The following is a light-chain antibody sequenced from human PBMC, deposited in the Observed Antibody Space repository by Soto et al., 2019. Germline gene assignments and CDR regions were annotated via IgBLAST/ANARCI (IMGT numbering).Light chain of an antibody. Sequence: QSVLTQPPSVSGAPGQRVTISCTGSSSNIGAGYDVHWYQQLPGTAPKLLIYGNSNRPSGVPVRFSCSKSGTSASLAITGLQSEDQADYDCQSYDSSLSAVVFGGGTKLTVL. CDR2: GNS. CDR1: SSNIGAGYD. V-gene: IGLV1-40*01. J-gene: IGLJ2*01. CDR3: QSYDSSLSAVV.